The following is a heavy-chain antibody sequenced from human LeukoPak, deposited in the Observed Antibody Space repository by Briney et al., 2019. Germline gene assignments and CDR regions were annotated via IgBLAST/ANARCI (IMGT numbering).Heavy chain of an antibody. CDR2: IYASGST. V-gene: IGHV4-4*07. CDR1: GGSISNYN. CDR3: TRPNTAMVWGPFDY. J-gene: IGHJ4*02. D-gene: IGHD5-18*01. Sequence: SETLSFTCTLCGGSISNYNWSWLGQSAGKGGGGIGRIYASGSTNYNPSLTSRVTMSVDTSKNQFSLKLSSVTAADTAVYYCTRPNTAMVWGPFDYWGQGTLVTVSS.